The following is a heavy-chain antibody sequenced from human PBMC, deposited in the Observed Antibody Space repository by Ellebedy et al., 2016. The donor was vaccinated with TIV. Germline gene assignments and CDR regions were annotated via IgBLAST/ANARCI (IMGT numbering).Heavy chain of an antibody. D-gene: IGHD6-19*01. J-gene: IGHJ6*02. Sequence: PGGSLRLSCAASGFTFSTYDLHWVRQATGKGLEWVSGVGSAGDTSYLGSVKGRFTISRDNSKNTLYLQMNSLRAEDTAVYYCARDRSSGWYGQPYYYYYGMDVWGQGTTVTVSS. CDR2: VGSAGDT. V-gene: IGHV3-13*01. CDR3: ARDRSSGWYGQPYYYYYGMDV. CDR1: GFTFSTYD.